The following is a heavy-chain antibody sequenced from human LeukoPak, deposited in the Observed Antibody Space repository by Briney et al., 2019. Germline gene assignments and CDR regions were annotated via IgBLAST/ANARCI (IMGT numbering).Heavy chain of an antibody. CDR1: GFTFGDYG. CDR2: IRSKGYSGTA. CDR3: SRGSAGDSWSGYYMDV. V-gene: IGHV3-49*04. Sequence: GGSLRLSCSASGFTFGDYGMSWVRQAPGKGLEWVSFIRSKGYSGTAEYAASVKGRFTISRDDSKSIAYLQMNSLKTEDTAVYYCSRGSAGDSWSGYYMDVWGKGTTVTVSS. J-gene: IGHJ6*03. D-gene: IGHD3-3*01.